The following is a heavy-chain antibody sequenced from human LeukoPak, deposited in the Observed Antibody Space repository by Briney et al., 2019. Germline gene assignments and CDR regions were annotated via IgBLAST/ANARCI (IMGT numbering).Heavy chain of an antibody. J-gene: IGHJ4*02. CDR3: AKDLVVVAATQSGFDY. D-gene: IGHD2-15*01. CDR1: GFAFSGYA. Sequence: PGGSLRLSCAASGFAFSGYAIHWVRQAPGKGLEWVAIISSDGSNKYYADSVKGRFSISRDNSKNTLYLQMNSLRAEDTAVYYCAKDLVVVAATQSGFDYWGQGTLVTVSS. V-gene: IGHV3-30-3*01. CDR2: ISSDGSNK.